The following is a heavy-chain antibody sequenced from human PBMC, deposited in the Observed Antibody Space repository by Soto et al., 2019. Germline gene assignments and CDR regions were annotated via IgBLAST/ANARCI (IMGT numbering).Heavy chain of an antibody. CDR1: GGSLSSGGYS. J-gene: IGHJ3*02. CDR2: IYHSGST. V-gene: IGHV4-30-2*01. Sequence: PSDTLSLTCAVSGGSLSSGGYSRSWIRQPPGKGLEWIGYIYHSGSTYYNPSLKSRVTISVDRSKNQFSLKLSSVTAADTAVYYCARGTSFYGDYPRGDAFDIWGQGTMVSVS. CDR3: ARGTSFYGDYPRGDAFDI. D-gene: IGHD4-17*01.